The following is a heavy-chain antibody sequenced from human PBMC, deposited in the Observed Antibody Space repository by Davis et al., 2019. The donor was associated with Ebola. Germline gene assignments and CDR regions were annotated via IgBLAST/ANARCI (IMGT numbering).Heavy chain of an antibody. D-gene: IGHD3-16*01. Sequence: PGGSLRLSCAASGFTFSDSAIHWVRQASGKGLEWLGRIRGKIHNSATAYAASLEGRFTISRDDSKNTAYLQMNSLKTEDTALYYCTRLRIPEGYADSYIFDSWGRGTLVTVSS. CDR1: GFTFSDSA. CDR2: IRGKIHNSAT. J-gene: IGHJ4*02. CDR3: TRLRIPEGYADSYIFDS. V-gene: IGHV3-73*01.